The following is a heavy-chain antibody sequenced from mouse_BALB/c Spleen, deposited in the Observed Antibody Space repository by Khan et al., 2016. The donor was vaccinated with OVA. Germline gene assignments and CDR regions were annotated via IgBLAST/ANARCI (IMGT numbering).Heavy chain of an antibody. V-gene: IGHV1S41*01. CDR1: GYTFTSYW. Sequence: DLVKPGASVKLSCKASGYTFTSYWINWIKQRPGQGLEWVGHICPGSGNPYYNEVFKGKATLTVDTSSSTVYIQLSSLSSEDSAVYFCVRSNYYGNGLYAIDYWGQGTSVTVSS. CDR3: VRSNYYGNGLYAIDY. D-gene: IGHD1-1*01. J-gene: IGHJ4*01. CDR2: ICPGSGNP.